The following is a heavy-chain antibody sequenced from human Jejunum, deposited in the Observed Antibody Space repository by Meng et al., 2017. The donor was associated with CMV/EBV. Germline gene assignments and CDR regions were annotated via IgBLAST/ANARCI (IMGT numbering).Heavy chain of an antibody. CDR1: GFTFSPYW. V-gene: IGHV3-7*01. CDR2: INDHGSEQ. D-gene: IGHD3-16*01. CDR3: ARGGGNTRFDY. J-gene: IGHJ4*02. Sequence: CVASGFTFSPYWMGWVRQTPWKGLEWVANINDHGSEQYYMGSVKGRFTISRDNAKNSLYLQMNSLRVEDTAVYYCARGGGNTRFDYWGQGTVVTVSS.